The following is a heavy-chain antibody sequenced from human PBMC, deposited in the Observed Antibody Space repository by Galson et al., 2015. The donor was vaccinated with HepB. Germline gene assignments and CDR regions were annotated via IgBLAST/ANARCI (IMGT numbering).Heavy chain of an antibody. CDR2: IKEDGSEK. V-gene: IGHV3-7*01. Sequence: SLRLSCAGSGFTFSSYWMSWVRQAPGKGLEWVANIKEDGSEKYYVDSVKGRFTISRDNAKNSLYLQMNSLRVEDTAVYYCAREWDYWGQGILVTVSS. CDR3: AREWDY. CDR1: GFTFSSYW. J-gene: IGHJ4*02.